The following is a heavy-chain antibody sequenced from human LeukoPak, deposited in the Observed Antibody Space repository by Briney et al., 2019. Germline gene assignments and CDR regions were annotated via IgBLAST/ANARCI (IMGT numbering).Heavy chain of an antibody. CDR1: GFTFSSYG. CDR2: IYNDGRKQ. J-gene: IGHJ6*03. D-gene: IGHD1-26*01. Sequence: GGSLRLSCAASGFTFSSYGMHWVRQAPGKGLEWVSFIYNDGRKQYYADSLKGRFTISRDNSKNMLYLQVNSVTADDTAVYYCAKDPGDSVRGYYMDVWGKGTTVIVSS. V-gene: IGHV3-30*02. CDR3: AKDPGDSVRGYYMDV.